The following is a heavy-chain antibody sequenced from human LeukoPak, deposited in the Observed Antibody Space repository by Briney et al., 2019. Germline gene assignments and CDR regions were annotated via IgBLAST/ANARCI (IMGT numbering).Heavy chain of an antibody. J-gene: IGHJ4*02. CDR3: ARGRVKRVPFTAVPGPLDY. D-gene: IGHD6-19*01. CDR1: GFTFATHG. Sequence: ASVKVSCKASGFTFATHGISWMRQAPGQGLEWLGWIRGSSGKTDYAQKLQDRVTMTADTSTTTAYMELRSLRSDDTAVYHCARGRVKRVPFTAVPGPLDYWGQGSLVTVSS. V-gene: IGHV1-18*01. CDR2: IRGSSGKT.